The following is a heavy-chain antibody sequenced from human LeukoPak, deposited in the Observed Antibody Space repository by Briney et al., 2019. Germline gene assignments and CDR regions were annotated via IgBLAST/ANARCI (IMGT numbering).Heavy chain of an antibody. D-gene: IGHD2-15*01. J-gene: IGHJ4*02. CDR3: ARHHRYCSGSSCYVFDF. CDR1: GDSISTYY. Sequence: SETLSLTCTVSGDSISTYYWSWIRQPPGKGLAWIGYISSSGSTNYIPSLKSRVTISGDTSKNHFSLKLSSVTAADTAVYYCARHHRYCSGSSCYVFDFWGQGTLVTVSS. V-gene: IGHV4-59*08. CDR2: ISSSGST.